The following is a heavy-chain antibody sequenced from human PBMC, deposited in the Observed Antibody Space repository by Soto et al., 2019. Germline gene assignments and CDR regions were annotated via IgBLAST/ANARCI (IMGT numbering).Heavy chain of an antibody. Sequence: ASVKVSCKASGYTFTSYGISWVRQAPGQGLEWMGWTSAYNGNTNYAQKLQGRVTMTTDTSTSTAYMELRSLRSDDTAVYYCARDTYYDFWSGYYSYYGMDVWGQGTTVTVSS. CDR2: TSAYNGNT. CDR3: ARDTYYDFWSGYYSYYGMDV. D-gene: IGHD3-3*01. CDR1: GYTFTSYG. V-gene: IGHV1-18*01. J-gene: IGHJ6*02.